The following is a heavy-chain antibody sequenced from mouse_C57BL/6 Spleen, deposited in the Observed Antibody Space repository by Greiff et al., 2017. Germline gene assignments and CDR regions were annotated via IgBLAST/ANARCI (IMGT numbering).Heavy chain of an antibody. CDR3: ARTSNYVCMDY. V-gene: IGHV1-82*01. CDR2: IYPGDGDT. J-gene: IGHJ4*01. D-gene: IGHD2-5*01. CDR1: GYAFSSSW. Sequence: QVQLKESGPELVKPGASVKISCKASGYAFSSSWMNWVKQRPGKGLEWIGRIYPGDGDTNYNGKFKGKATLTADKSSSTAYMQLSSLTSEDSAVYFCARTSNYVCMDYWGQGTSVTVSS.